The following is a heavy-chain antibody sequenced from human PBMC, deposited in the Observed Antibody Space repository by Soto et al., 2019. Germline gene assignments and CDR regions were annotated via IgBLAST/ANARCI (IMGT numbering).Heavy chain of an antibody. CDR2: IYFSGST. Sequence: PSETLSLTCTVSGGSISSGDYYWSWIRQPPGKGLEWIEYIYFSGSTYYNPSLKSRVTISVDTSKNQFSLKLSSVTAADTAVYYCARADYGSGSSYYYYGMDVWGQGTTVTVS. CDR1: GGSISSGDYY. V-gene: IGHV4-30-4*01. D-gene: IGHD3-10*01. J-gene: IGHJ6*02. CDR3: ARADYGSGSSYYYYGMDV.